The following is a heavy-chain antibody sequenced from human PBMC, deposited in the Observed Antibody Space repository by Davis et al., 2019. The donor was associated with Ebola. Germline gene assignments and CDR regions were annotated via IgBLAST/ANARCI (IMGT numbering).Heavy chain of an antibody. CDR1: GFIPSSYV. J-gene: IGHJ4*02. Sequence: GESLKISCAASGFIPSSYVMSWVRQAPGKGLEWVSTLGLGADTYYADSVKGRFTISRDNSKNTLYLQMNSLRAEDTAVYYCARDEYSSSSLDYWGQGTLVTVSS. CDR2: LGLGADT. CDR3: ARDEYSSSSLDY. V-gene: IGHV3-23*01. D-gene: IGHD6-6*01.